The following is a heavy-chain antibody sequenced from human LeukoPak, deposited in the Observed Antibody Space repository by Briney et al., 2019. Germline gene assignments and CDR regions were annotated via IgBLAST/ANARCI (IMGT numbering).Heavy chain of an antibody. J-gene: IGHJ3*02. V-gene: IGHV4-59*01. D-gene: IGHD1-26*01. Sequence: SETLSLTCTVSGGSLSSYYWSWIRQPPGKGLEWIGYIYNSGSTNYNPSLKSRVTISVDTSKNQYSLKMSSVTAADTAVYYCARDRGGPHSGFEIWGQGTMVTASS. CDR1: GGSLSSYY. CDR2: IYNSGST. CDR3: ARDRGGPHSGFEI.